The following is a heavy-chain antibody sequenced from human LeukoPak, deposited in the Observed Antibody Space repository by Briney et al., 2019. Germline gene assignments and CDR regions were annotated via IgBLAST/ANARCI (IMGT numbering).Heavy chain of an antibody. D-gene: IGHD1-26*01. J-gene: IGHJ4*02. CDR3: ARGEVGAPGNY. CDR2: IYTSGST. CDR1: GGSISSGSYY. Sequence: PSQTLSLTCTVSGGSISSGSYYWSWIRQPAGKGLEWIGRIYTSGSTNYNPSLKSRVTISVDTSKNQFSLKLSSVAAADTAVYYCARGEVGAPGNYWGQGTLVTVSS. V-gene: IGHV4-61*02.